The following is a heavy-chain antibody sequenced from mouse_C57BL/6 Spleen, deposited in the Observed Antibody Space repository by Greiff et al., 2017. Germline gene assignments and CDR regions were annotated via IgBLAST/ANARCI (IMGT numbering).Heavy chain of an antibody. D-gene: IGHD2-3*01. J-gene: IGHJ4*01. V-gene: IGHV2-5*01. Sequence: VMLVESGPGLVQPSQSLSITCTVSGFSLTSYGVHWVRQSPGKGLEWLGVIWRGGSTDYNAAFMSRLSITKDNSKSQVFFKMNSLQADDTAIYYCAKNYDGYSAMDYWGQGTSVTVSS. CDR1: GFSLTSYG. CDR2: IWRGGST. CDR3: AKNYDGYSAMDY.